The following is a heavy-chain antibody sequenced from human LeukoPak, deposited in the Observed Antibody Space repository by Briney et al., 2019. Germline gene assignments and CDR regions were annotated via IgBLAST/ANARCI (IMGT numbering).Heavy chain of an antibody. D-gene: IGHD3-3*01. CDR2: ISYDGSNK. Sequence: GGSLRLSCAASGFTFSSYGMHWVRQAPGKGLEWVAVISYDGSNKYYADSAKGRFTISRDNSKNTLYLQMNSLRAEDTAVYYCAKGSKITIFGVVIGDYWGQGTLVTVSS. J-gene: IGHJ4*02. CDR3: AKGSKITIFGVVIGDY. CDR1: GFTFSSYG. V-gene: IGHV3-30*18.